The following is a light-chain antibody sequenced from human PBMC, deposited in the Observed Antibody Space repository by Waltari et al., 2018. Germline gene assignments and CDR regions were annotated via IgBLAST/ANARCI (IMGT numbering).Light chain of an antibody. J-gene: IGKJ2*01. V-gene: IGKV3-20*01. CDR2: GAS. CDR1: QRVSSKY. Sequence: EIVLTQSPGTLSLSPGERAPVSCRASQRVSSKYLAWYQQKVGQAPMLVIYGASSRATGIPDRFSGSGSGTDFTLTINRLEPEDFAVYYFQQYGSSQGYTFGQGTKLEI. CDR3: QQYGSSQGYT.